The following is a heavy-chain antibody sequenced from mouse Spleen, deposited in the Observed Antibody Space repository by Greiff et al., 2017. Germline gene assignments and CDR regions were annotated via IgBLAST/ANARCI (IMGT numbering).Heavy chain of an antibody. CDR3: VLYYYGSSYAMDY. Sequence: ESGAELVKPGASVKLSCTASGFNIKDYYMHWVKQRTEQGLEWIGRIDPEDGETKYAPKFQGKATITADTSSNTAYLQLSSLTSEDTAVYYCVLYYYGSSYAMDYWGQGTSVTVSS. CDR2: IDPEDGET. J-gene: IGHJ4*01. V-gene: IGHV14-2*01. CDR1: GFNIKDYY. D-gene: IGHD1-1*01.